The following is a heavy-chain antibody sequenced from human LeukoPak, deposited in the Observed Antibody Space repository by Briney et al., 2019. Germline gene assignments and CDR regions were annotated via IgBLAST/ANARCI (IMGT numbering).Heavy chain of an antibody. CDR1: GGSFSGYY. J-gene: IGHJ4*02. CDR2: INHSGST. D-gene: IGHD3-10*01. Sequence: PSETLSLTCAVYGGSFSGYYWSWIRQPPGKGLEWIGEINHSGSTNYNPSLKSRVTISVDTSKNQFSLKLSSVTAADTAVYYCASRGRPTMVRGVADYWGQGTLVTVSS. V-gene: IGHV4-34*01. CDR3: ASRGRPTMVRGVADY.